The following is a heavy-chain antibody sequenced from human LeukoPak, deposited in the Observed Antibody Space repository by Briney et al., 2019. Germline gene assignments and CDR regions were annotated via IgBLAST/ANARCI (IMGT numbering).Heavy chain of an antibody. CDR3: ARDRRGGSCYTDY. CDR1: GFTFSSYW. Sequence: GGSLRLSCAASGFTFSSYWMSWVRQAPGKGLEWVANIKQDGSEEYYVDSVKGRFTISRDNAKNSLYLQMNSLRAEDTAVYYCARDRRGGSCYTDYWGQGTLVTVSS. CDR2: IKQDGSEE. V-gene: IGHV3-7*03. J-gene: IGHJ4*02. D-gene: IGHD2-15*01.